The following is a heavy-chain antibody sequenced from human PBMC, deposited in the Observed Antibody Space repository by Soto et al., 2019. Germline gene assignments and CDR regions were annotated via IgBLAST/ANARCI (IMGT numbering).Heavy chain of an antibody. CDR2: INTDGSIT. CDR3: ARDTNGLHY. D-gene: IGHD2-8*01. Sequence: QPGGSLRLSCAASGLIFSNYKMHWVRQAPGKGLVWVSRINTDGSITDYADSVKGRFTVSRDNAKNTMYLQMNSLTADATAVYYCARDTNGLHYWGQGTLVTVSS. CDR1: GLIFSNYK. J-gene: IGHJ4*02. V-gene: IGHV3-74*01.